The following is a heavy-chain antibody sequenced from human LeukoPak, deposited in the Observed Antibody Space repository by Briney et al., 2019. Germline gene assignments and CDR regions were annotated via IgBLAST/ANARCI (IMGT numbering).Heavy chain of an antibody. CDR2: ISYDGNNK. CDR1: GFTFSTFG. Sequence: GGSLRLSCAASGFTFSTFGMHWVRQAPVKGLEWVAVISYDGNNKYYSDSVKGRFTISRDNSKNTLFLQMSDLRAEDTAVYYCARGEYHYGMDVWGQGTTVTVAS. D-gene: IGHD3-10*01. V-gene: IGHV3-30*03. J-gene: IGHJ6*02. CDR3: ARGEYHYGMDV.